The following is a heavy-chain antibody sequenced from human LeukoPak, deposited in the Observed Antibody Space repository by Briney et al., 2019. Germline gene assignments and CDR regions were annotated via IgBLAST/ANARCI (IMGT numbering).Heavy chain of an antibody. CDR2: IYTGGST. D-gene: IGHD6-13*01. J-gene: IGHJ4*02. Sequence: SETLSLTCTVSGGSISSGSYYWSWIRQPAGKGLEWIGRIYTGGSTNYNPSLKSRVTISVDTSKNQFSLKLSSVTAADTAVYYCARSYSSSWYDYWGQGTLVTVSS. CDR3: ARSYSSSWYDY. CDR1: GGSISSGSYY. V-gene: IGHV4-61*02.